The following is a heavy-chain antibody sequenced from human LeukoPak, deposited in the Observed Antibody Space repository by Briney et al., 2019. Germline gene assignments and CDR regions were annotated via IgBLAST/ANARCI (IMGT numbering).Heavy chain of an antibody. V-gene: IGHV4-59*01. CDR1: GGTISSYY. J-gene: IGHJ6*03. D-gene: IGHD3-22*01. CDR3: ASAGYDSSGYPYYYYMDV. Sequence: SETLSLTCTVSGGTISSYYWSWIRQPPGKGLEWIGSIYYSGSTTYNPSLKSRVTISVDTSKNQFALKLSSVTAADTAVYYCASAGYDSSGYPYYYYMDVWGKGTTVTVSS. CDR2: IYYSGST.